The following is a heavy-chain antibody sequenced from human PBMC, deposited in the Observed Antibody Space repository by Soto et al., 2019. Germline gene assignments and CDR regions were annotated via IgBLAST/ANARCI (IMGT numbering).Heavy chain of an antibody. CDR3: ARDSKDYYYGMDV. CDR2: ISSSSSYI. Sequence: EVQLVESGGGLVKPGGSLRLSCAASGFTFSSYSMNWVRQAPGKGLEWVSSISSSSSYIYYADSVKGRFTISRDNAKNSLYLQMNSLRAEDTAVYYCARDSKDYYYGMDVWGQGTTVTVSS. CDR1: GFTFSSYS. D-gene: IGHD3-3*02. J-gene: IGHJ6*02. V-gene: IGHV3-21*01.